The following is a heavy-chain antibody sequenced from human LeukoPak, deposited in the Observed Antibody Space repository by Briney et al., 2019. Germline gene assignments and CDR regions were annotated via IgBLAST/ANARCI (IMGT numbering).Heavy chain of an antibody. CDR3: ARDPKPDILTFGGPSGGYFDS. CDR2: IIPILGIA. V-gene: IGHV1-69*04. D-gene: IGHD3-16*01. CDR1: GGTFSSYA. Sequence: RASVKVSCKASGGTFSSYAISWVRQAPGQGLEWMGRIIPILGIANYAQKFQGRVTITADKSTSTAYMELSSLRSEDTAVYYCARDPKPDILTFGGPSGGYFDSWGQGTLVLVSS. J-gene: IGHJ4*02.